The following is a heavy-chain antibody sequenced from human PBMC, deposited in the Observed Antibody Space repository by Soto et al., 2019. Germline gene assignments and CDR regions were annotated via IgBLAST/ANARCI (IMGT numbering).Heavy chain of an antibody. CDR2: LSGSGSGS. CDR1: GFTFSRYA. V-gene: IGHV3-23*01. CDR3: AKAPISLDGSGYYFASFDY. D-gene: IGHD3-22*01. J-gene: IGHJ4*01. Sequence: GGSLSRSCAASGFTFSRYAMNWVRQAPGRGLEWVSTLSGSGSGSYYPDSLRGRFTISRDNSKNTLYLQMNNLRAEDTAVYYCAKAPISLDGSGYYFASFDYWGHGTRVTVSS.